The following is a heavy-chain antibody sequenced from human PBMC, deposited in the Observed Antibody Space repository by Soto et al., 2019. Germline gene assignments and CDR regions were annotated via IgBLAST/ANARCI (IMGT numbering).Heavy chain of an antibody. CDR1: GGSISSYY. Sequence: SETLSLTCTVSGGSISSYYWSLIRQPPGKGLECIWYIYYSGSTNYNPSLKSRVTISVDTSKNQFSLKLSSVTAADTAVYYCVSGDGPGEYDYWGQGTLVTVSS. CDR2: IYYSGST. D-gene: IGHD3-3*02. CDR3: VSGDGPGEYDY. V-gene: IGHV4-59*01. J-gene: IGHJ4*02.